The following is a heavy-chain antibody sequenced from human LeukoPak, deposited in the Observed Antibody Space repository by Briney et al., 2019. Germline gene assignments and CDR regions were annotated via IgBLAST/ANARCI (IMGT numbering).Heavy chain of an antibody. CDR2: TSSSDAGT. Sequence: GGSLRLSCAASGFTLSTYAMSWVRQTPGKGLEWVAATSSSDAGTYHADSVRGRLTISRDNSKNTLYLQMNSLRAEYAAVYFCAKAPVTSCRGAYCYPFDSWGQGTLVTVSS. J-gene: IGHJ4*02. CDR1: GFTLSTYA. CDR3: AKAPVTSCRGAYCYPFDS. V-gene: IGHV3-23*01. D-gene: IGHD2-21*01.